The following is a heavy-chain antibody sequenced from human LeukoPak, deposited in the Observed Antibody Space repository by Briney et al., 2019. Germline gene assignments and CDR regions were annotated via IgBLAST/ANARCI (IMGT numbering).Heavy chain of an antibody. CDR2: IYGHDDK. V-gene: IGHV2-5*01. J-gene: IGHJ4*02. Sequence: ESGPTLVNPTQTLTLTCTFSGFSLTTSGVGVGWIRQPPGKALEWLALIYGHDDKRYSPSLNSRLTIIKDTSTNQVVLTMTNMDPVDTATYYCAHRGLAQGYFDSWGQGILVTVSS. CDR1: GFSLTTSGVG. CDR3: AHRGLAQGYFDS.